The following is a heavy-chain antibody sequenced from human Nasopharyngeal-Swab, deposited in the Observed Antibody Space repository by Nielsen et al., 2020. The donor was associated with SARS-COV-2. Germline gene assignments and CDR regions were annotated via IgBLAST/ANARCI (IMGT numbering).Heavy chain of an antibody. J-gene: IGHJ5*02. D-gene: IGHD2-2*02. CDR2: IYYSGST. V-gene: IGHV4-39*01. CDR1: GGSISSSSYY. CDR3: ARHGGYCSSTSCYSSWFGP. Sequence: SETLSLTCTVSGGSISSSSYYWGWIRQPPGKGLEWIGSIYYSGSTYYNPSLKSRVTISVDTSKNQFSLKLSSVTAADTAVYYCARHGGYCSSTSCYSSWFGPWGQGTLVTVSS.